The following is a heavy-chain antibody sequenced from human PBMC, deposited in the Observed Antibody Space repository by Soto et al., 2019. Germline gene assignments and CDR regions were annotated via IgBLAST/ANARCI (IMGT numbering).Heavy chain of an antibody. V-gene: IGHV1-8*01. D-gene: IGHD2-2*01. Sequence: ASVKVSCKASGYTFTSYDINWVRQATGQGLEWMGWMNPNSGNTGYAQKFQGRVTMTRNTSISTAYMELSSLRSEDTAVYYCARSDNIVVVPAALDAFDIWGQGTMVTVSS. CDR1: GYTFTSYD. J-gene: IGHJ3*02. CDR3: ARSDNIVVVPAALDAFDI. CDR2: MNPNSGNT.